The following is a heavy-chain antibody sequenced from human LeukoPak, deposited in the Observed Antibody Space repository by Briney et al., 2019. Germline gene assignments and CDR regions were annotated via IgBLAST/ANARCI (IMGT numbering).Heavy chain of an antibody. D-gene: IGHD3-9*01. V-gene: IGHV1-2*02. CDR2: INPNSGGT. J-gene: IGHJ4*02. Sequence: GASVKVSCKASGYTFTGYYMHWVRQAPGQGLEWMGWINPNSGGTNYAQKFQGRVTMTRDASISTAYMELRSLRSDDTAVYYCARDSYYDILTGYYNGKTFDYWGQGTLVTVSS. CDR3: ARDSYYDILTGYYNGKTFDY. CDR1: GYTFTGYY.